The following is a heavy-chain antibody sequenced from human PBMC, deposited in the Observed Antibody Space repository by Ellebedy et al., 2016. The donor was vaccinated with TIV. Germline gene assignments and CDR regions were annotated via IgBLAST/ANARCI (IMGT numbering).Heavy chain of an antibody. J-gene: IGHJ4*02. CDR1: RDSFLSHW. CDR2: IYADDSDI. D-gene: IGHD3-10*01. CDR3: ARHDSGLGEYYFDY. Sequence: GESLKISCQGSRDSFLSHWTVWVRQMPGKGLEWMGSIYADDSDIRYSPSFQGQVTLSVDKSMTTAYLQWSSLKASDTAIYYCARHDSGLGEYYFDYWGQGTLVTVSS. V-gene: IGHV5-51*01.